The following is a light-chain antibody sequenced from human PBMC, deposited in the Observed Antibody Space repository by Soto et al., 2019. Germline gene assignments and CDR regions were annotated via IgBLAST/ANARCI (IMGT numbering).Light chain of an antibody. V-gene: IGLV2-8*01. CDR2: EVS. Sequence: QSALTQPPSASGSPGQSVTISCTGNSNDVGHSSFISWYQQHPGKGPKLIIYEVSKRPSGVPDRFSGSKSGNTASLSVSGLQEEDEADYFCNAQADNGKHVFGTGTKVTVL. J-gene: IGLJ1*01. CDR3: NAQADNGKHV. CDR1: SNDVGHSSF.